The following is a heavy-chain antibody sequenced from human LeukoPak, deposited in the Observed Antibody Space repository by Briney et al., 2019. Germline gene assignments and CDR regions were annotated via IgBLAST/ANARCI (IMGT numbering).Heavy chain of an antibody. Sequence: ASVKVSCKASGYTFTSYGISWVRQAPGQGLEWMGWISAYNGNTNYAQKLQGRVTMTTDTSTSTAYMELRSLRSDDTAVYYCARDSSSWYDSPYYYYYYGMDVWGQGTTVTVSS. D-gene: IGHD6-13*01. J-gene: IGHJ6*02. V-gene: IGHV1-18*01. CDR2: ISAYNGNT. CDR1: GYTFTSYG. CDR3: ARDSSSWYDSPYYYYYYGMDV.